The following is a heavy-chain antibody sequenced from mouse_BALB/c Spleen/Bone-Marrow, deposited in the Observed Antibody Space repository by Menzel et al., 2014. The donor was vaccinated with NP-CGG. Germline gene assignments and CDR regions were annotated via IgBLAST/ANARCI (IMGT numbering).Heavy chain of an antibody. CDR2: ISNGGGST. J-gene: IGHJ4*01. CDR1: GFTFSDYY. D-gene: IGHD2-14*01. Sequence: EVQRVESGGGLVQPGGSLKLSCATSGFTFSDYYMYWVRQTPEKRLEWVAYISNGGGSTYYPDTVKGRFTISRDNAKNTLYLQMSRLKSEDTAMYYCARHAEVRRDAMDYWGQGTSVTASS. V-gene: IGHV5-12*02. CDR3: ARHAEVRRDAMDY.